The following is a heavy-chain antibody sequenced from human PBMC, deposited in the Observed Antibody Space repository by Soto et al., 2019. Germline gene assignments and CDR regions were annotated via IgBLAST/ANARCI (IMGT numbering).Heavy chain of an antibody. D-gene: IGHD2-15*01. J-gene: IGHJ4*02. CDR2: MNPNSGNT. V-gene: IGHV1-8*01. CDR1: GYTFGSYD. Sequence: QVQLVQSGTEVKKPGASVKVSCKASGYTFGSYDINRVRQATGQGLEWMGWMNPNSGNTGFAQKFQGRLTMTRNTSTSTAYTEVSSMRSEATAVYYCARGSGSADYWGQGTQVTFSS. CDR3: ARGSGSADY.